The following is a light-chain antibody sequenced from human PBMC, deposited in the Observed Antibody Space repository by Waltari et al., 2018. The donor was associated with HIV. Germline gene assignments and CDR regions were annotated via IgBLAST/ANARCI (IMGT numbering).Light chain of an antibody. CDR2: EVT. CDR1: SSDIGLYNY. CDR3: SSYAAMNNFYVL. Sequence: QSALTQPPSVSGSPGQSVTISCTGTSSDIGLYNYVSWYQQCPGKAPKLVILEVTKRPSGVPDRFSGSKSGNTASLTVSGLQPEDECDYYCSSYAAMNNFYVLFGGGTKLTVL. J-gene: IGLJ2*01. V-gene: IGLV2-8*01.